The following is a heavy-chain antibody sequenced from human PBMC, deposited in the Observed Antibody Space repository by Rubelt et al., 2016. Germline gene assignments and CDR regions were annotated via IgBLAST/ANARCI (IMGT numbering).Heavy chain of an antibody. J-gene: IGHJ4*02. D-gene: IGHD1-26*01. CDR3: ARHDTGSFLFDF. CDR2: INHSGNT. CDR1: GGSFNDHY. V-gene: IGHV4-34*02. Sequence: QVRLQQWGAGLLKPSETLSLTCAVYGGSFNDHYWSWIRQPPGKGLEWIGEINHSGNTNYNPSLKNRVTMSVDTSKSQFSLRLTPVTAADTAVYYCARHDTGSFLFDFWGQGTPVTVSS.